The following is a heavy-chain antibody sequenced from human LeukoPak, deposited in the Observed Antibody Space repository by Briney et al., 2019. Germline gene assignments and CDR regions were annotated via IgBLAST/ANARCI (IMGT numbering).Heavy chain of an antibody. Sequence: GRSLRLSCAASGFTFDDYAMHWVRQAPGKGLEWVSGISWNSGSIGYADSVKGRFTISRDNAKNSLYLQMNSLRVEDTALYYCARDIQGSGSYRYFDYWGQGTLVTVSS. CDR2: ISWNSGSI. J-gene: IGHJ4*02. V-gene: IGHV3-9*01. CDR1: GFTFDDYA. D-gene: IGHD3-10*01. CDR3: ARDIQGSGSYRYFDY.